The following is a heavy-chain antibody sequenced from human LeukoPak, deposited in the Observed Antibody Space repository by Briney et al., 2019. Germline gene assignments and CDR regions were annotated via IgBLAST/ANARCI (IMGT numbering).Heavy chain of an antibody. V-gene: IGHV3-53*01. CDR2: IHTSGDT. D-gene: IGHD4-17*01. J-gene: IGHJ5*02. CDR1: GLTGRHNY. CDR3: IVFGDSNH. Sequence: GGSLRLSCAASGLTGRHNYVSWVRQAPGKGLEWVSAIHTSGDTCYADSVKGRFTISRDTSKNTLYLQINSLRVEDTAVYYCIVFGDSNHWGQGTLVTVSS.